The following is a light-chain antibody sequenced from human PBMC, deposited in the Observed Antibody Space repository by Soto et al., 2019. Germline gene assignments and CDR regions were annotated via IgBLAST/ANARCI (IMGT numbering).Light chain of an antibody. CDR3: CSYAGSSTDD. J-gene: IGLJ1*01. Sequence: QSALTQPASVSGSPGQSITISCTGTSSDVGSYNLVSWYQQHPGKAPKFMIYEATKRPSGVSNRFSGSKSGNTASLTISGLQAEDEADYYCCSYAGSSTDDFGTGTKLTVL. V-gene: IGLV2-23*01. CDR2: EAT. CDR1: SSDVGSYNL.